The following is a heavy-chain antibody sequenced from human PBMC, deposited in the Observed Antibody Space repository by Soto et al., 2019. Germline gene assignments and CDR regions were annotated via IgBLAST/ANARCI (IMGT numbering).Heavy chain of an antibody. J-gene: IGHJ4*02. V-gene: IGHV4-30-2*01. CDR1: GGSISSGGYS. CDR3: AAGGGLPRYY. D-gene: IGHD5-12*01. Sequence: QLQLQESGSGLVKPSQTLSLTCAVSGGSISSGGYSWSWIRQPPGKGLEWIGYIYHSGSTYYNPPLKSRVTMSGDRSKNQFSRKLSSVTAADTAVYYCAAGGGLPRYYWGQGTLVTVAS. CDR2: IYHSGST.